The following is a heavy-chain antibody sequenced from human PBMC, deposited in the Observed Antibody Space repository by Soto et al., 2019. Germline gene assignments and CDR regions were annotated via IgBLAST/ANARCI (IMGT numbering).Heavy chain of an antibody. CDR3: ENNMVPSSGYDHMMTASFDS. J-gene: IGHJ4*02. Sequence: GGSLRLSCAASGFTFSSYAMSWVRQAPGKGLEWVSAISGSGGSTYYADSVKGRFTISRDNSKNTLYLQMNSLRAEDTAVYYCENNMVPSSGYDHMMTASFDSWGQGTLVTVSS. V-gene: IGHV3-23*01. CDR2: ISGSGGST. CDR1: GFTFSSYA. D-gene: IGHD5-12*01.